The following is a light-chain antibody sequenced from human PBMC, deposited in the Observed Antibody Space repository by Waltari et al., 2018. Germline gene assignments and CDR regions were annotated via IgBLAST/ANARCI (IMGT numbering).Light chain of an antibody. CDR1: NLGDKY. CDR2: QDR. V-gene: IGLV3-1*01. CDR3: QAWDSSTVV. Sequence: SYELTQPPSVSVSPGQTASITCPGDNLGDKYICWYQQKPGQSPVVVMYQDRKRPSGIPERFSGSNSGNTATLTISGTQAMDEADYYCQAWDSSTVVIGGGTKLTVL. J-gene: IGLJ2*01.